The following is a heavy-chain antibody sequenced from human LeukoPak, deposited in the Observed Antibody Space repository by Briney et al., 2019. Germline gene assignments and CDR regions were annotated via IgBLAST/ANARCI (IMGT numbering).Heavy chain of an antibody. Sequence: PSETLSLTCTVSGGSISSYYWSWIRQPPGKGLEWTGYIYYSGSTNYNPSLKSRVTISVDTSKNQFSLELSSVTAADTAVYYCAREFSSGHGLADVWGKGTTVTVSS. J-gene: IGHJ6*04. V-gene: IGHV4-59*01. CDR1: GGSISSYY. CDR3: AREFSSGHGLADV. CDR2: IYYSGST. D-gene: IGHD6-25*01.